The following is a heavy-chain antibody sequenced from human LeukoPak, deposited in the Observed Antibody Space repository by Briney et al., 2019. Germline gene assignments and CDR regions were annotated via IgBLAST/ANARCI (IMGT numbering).Heavy chain of an antibody. Sequence: GGSLSLSCAASGFTFSNAWMSWVRQAPGKGLEWVGCIKSKTDRGTTDYAAPEKGRFTISRDDSKTTLYLQMNSLKTEDTAVYYCTSVFGGIAVAGILSRLDALDIWGQGTMVTVSS. CDR1: GFTFSNAW. J-gene: IGHJ3*02. CDR2: IKSKTDRGTT. D-gene: IGHD6-19*01. CDR3: TSVFGGIAVAGILSRLDALDI. V-gene: IGHV3-15*01.